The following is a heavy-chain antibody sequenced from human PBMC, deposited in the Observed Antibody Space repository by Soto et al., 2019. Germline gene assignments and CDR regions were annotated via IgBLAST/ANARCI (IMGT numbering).Heavy chain of an antibody. J-gene: IGHJ6*03. CDR1: GFTFSDYY. CDR3: ARGVYGSGSYYSYYYYYMDV. V-gene: IGHV3-11*01. CDR2: ISSSGSTI. D-gene: IGHD3-10*01. Sequence: QVQLVESGGGLVKPGGSLRLSCAASGFTFSDYYMSWIRQAPGKGLEWVSYISSSGSTIYYADSVKDRFTISRDNAKNSLYLQMNSLRAEDTAVYYCARGVYGSGSYYSYYYYYMDVWGKGTTVTVSS.